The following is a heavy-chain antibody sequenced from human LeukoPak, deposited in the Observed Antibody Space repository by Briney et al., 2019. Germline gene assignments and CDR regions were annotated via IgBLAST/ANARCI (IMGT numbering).Heavy chain of an antibody. CDR3: ARDQGAYYDFWSGYHLSSVFDY. CDR1: GGSISSSSYY. Sequence: TSETLSLTCTVSGGSISSSSYYWGWIRQPPGKGLEWIGSIYYSGSTYYNPSLKSRVTISVDTSKNQFSLKLSSVTAADTAVYYCARDQGAYYDFWSGYHLSSVFDYWGQGTLVTVSS. CDR2: IYYSGST. D-gene: IGHD3-3*01. J-gene: IGHJ4*02. V-gene: IGHV4-39*07.